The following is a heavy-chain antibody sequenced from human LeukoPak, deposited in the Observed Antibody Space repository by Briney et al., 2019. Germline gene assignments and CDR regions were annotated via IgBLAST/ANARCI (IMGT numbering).Heavy chain of an antibody. CDR1: GFTFSSCS. Sequence: GGSLRLSCAASGFTFSSCSMNWVRQAPGKGLEWVSSISSSSSYIYYADSVKGRFTISRDNAKNSLYLQMNSLRAEDTAVYYCARAGAGPHQVFFGGDYWGQGTLVTVSS. V-gene: IGHV3-21*01. D-gene: IGHD3-16*01. J-gene: IGHJ4*02. CDR2: ISSSSSYI. CDR3: ARAGAGPHQVFFGGDY.